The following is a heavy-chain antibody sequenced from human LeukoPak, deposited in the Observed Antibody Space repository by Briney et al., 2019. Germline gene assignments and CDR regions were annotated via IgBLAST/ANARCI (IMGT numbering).Heavy chain of an antibody. Sequence: ASVKVSCKASGGTFSSYAISWVRQAPGQGLEWMGRIIPILGIANYAQKFQGRVTITADKSTSTAYMELSSLRSEDTAVYYCARASIDNPGKTGKIQGGGNFDYWGQGTLVTVSS. V-gene: IGHV1-69*04. D-gene: IGHD1-1*01. CDR2: IIPILGIA. CDR1: GGTFSSYA. J-gene: IGHJ4*02. CDR3: ARASIDNPGKTGKIQGGGNFDY.